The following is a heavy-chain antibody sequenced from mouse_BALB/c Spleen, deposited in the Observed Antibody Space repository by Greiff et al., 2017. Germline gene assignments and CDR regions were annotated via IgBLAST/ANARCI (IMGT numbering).Heavy chain of an antibody. J-gene: IGHJ3*01. D-gene: IGHD3-1*01. CDR1: GFTFSDYY. V-gene: IGHV5-4*02. CDR2: ISDGGSYT. CDR3: ARETTARAFAY. Sequence: EVKLVESGGGLVKPGGSLKLSCAASGFTFSDYYMYWVRQTPEKRLEWVATISDGGSYTYYPDSVKGRFTISRDNAKNNLYLQMSSLKSEDTAMYYCARETTARAFAYWGQGTLVTVSA.